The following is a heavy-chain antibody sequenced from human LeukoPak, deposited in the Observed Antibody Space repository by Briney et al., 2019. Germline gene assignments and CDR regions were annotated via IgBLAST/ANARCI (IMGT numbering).Heavy chain of an antibody. CDR1: GGSISTSNYY. CDR2: IFYSGST. CDR3: ARDPWGYPNGYNYLFDY. J-gene: IGHJ4*02. Sequence: PSGTLSLTCTVSGGSISTSNYYWGWIRQPPGTGLEWIGNIFYSGSTYYSPSVKSRVTISLDTSRNQFSLKLNPVTAADTAVYYCARDPWGYPNGYNYLFDYWGQGTLVTVSS. D-gene: IGHD5-24*01. V-gene: IGHV4-39*07.